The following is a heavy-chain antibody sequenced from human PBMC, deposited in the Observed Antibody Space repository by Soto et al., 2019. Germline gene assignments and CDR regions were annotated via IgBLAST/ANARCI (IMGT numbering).Heavy chain of an antibody. CDR2: IYYSGST. Sequence: PSETLSLTCAVYGGSFSGYYWSWIRQPPGKGLEWIGSIYYSGSTNYNPSLKSRVTISVDTSKNQFSLKLRSVTAADTAVYYCARAQFNILTGYYIDYWGQGTLITVSS. D-gene: IGHD3-9*01. J-gene: IGHJ4*02. CDR3: ARAQFNILTGYYIDY. V-gene: IGHV4-59*01. CDR1: GGSFSGYY.